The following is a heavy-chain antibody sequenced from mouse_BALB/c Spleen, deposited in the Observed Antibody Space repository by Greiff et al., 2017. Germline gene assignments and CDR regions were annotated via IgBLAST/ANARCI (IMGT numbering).Heavy chain of an antibody. CDR1: GFTFSSFG. D-gene: IGHD3-1*01. J-gene: IGHJ1*01. CDR2: ISSGSSTI. Sequence: EVNVVESGGGLVQPGGSRKLSCAASGFTFSSFGMHWVRQAPEKGLEWVAYISSGSSTIYYADTVKGRFTISRDNPKNTLFLQMTSLRSEDTAMYYCARNLRDWYFDVWGAGTTVTVSS. V-gene: IGHV5-17*02. CDR3: ARNLRDWYFDV.